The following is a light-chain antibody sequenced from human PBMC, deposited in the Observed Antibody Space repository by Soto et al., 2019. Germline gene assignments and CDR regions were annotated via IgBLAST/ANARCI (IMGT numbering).Light chain of an antibody. CDR3: GARLKSLSRTWV. J-gene: IGLJ3*02. Sequence: QSVLTQPPSASGTPGQRVTISCSGSSSNIGSNYVYWYHQLPGTAPKLVIYRNNQRPSGVPDRISGSKSGTSASLAISGLRSEDEADYYCGARLKSLSRTWVFGGGTKVTVL. CDR1: SSNIGSNY. V-gene: IGLV1-47*01. CDR2: RNN.